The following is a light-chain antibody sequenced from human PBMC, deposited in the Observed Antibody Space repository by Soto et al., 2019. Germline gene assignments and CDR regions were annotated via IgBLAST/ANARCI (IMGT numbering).Light chain of an antibody. Sequence: DIGWTKYPESLALAQGERATLSCRASQSVSSSYLAWYQQKHGQAPRXXIYGASSRATGIPDRFSGSGSGTDLTVTIIRLEPEDCEVYDCQQYGSSRWTFGQGTKVEIK. CDR1: QSVSSSY. V-gene: IGKV3-20*01. CDR3: QQYGSSRWT. CDR2: GAS. J-gene: IGKJ1*01.